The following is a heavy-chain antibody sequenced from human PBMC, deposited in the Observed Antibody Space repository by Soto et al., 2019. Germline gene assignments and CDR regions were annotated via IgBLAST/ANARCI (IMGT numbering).Heavy chain of an antibody. V-gene: IGHV3-30*18. Sequence: QPVGSLRLSCVSSVFTFSNYAMHWVRHAPGKGLGWVAVISSDGSEKYYLDSVRDRFTISRDNSKNTLYLQMNNLRPEDTAMYYCANSWTTLKTGFDFWGQGALVTVSS. CDR3: ANSWTTLKTGFDF. J-gene: IGHJ4*02. CDR1: VFTFSNYA. D-gene: IGHD4-17*01. CDR2: ISSDGSEK.